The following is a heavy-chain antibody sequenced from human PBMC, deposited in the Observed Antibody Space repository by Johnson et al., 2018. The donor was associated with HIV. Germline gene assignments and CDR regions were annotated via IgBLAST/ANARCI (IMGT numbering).Heavy chain of an antibody. D-gene: IGHD6-19*01. CDR1: GFTFSSYG. Sequence: VQLVESGGGVVQPGGSLRLSCAASGFTFSSYGMHWVRQAPGKGLEWVAFIRYDGSNKYYADSVKGRFTISRDNSKNTLYLQMNSLRAEDTAVYYCARGIAVSNWVDIWGQGTMVTVSS. CDR2: IRYDGSNK. J-gene: IGHJ3*02. V-gene: IGHV3-30*02. CDR3: ARGIAVSNWVDI.